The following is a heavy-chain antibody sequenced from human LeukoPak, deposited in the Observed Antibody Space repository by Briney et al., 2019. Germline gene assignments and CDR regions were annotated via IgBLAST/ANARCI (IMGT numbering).Heavy chain of an antibody. CDR3: AKDSYGMDV. J-gene: IGHJ6*02. CDR2: ISWNSGSI. CDR1: GFTFDDYA. Sequence: GRSLRLSCAASGFTFDDYAMHWVRQAPGKGLEWVSGISWNSGSIGYADSVKGRFTTSRDNAKNSLYLQMNSLRAEDTALYYCAKDSYGMDVWGQGTTVTVSS. V-gene: IGHV3-9*01.